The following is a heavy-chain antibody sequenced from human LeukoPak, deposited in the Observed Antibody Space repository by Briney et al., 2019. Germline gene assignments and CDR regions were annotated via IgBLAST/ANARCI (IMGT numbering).Heavy chain of an antibody. D-gene: IGHD3-10*01. V-gene: IGHV3-48*01. CDR2: ITTSSTTI. CDR1: GFTFSGYS. J-gene: IGHJ4*02. CDR3: ARNFGSGSFLDY. Sequence: GGSLRLSCTASGFTFSGYSMNWVRQAPRKGLDWVAYITTSSTTIYYADSVRGRLTISRDNARNSLYLQMNGLRAEDSAVYYCARNFGSGSFLDYWGQGILVTVSS.